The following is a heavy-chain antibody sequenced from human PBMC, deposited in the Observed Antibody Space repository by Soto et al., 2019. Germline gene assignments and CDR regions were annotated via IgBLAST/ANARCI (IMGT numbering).Heavy chain of an antibody. J-gene: IGHJ4*02. CDR1: GYTFSGYY. Sequence: GASVKVSCKASGYTFSGYYMHWVRQAPGQGLEWMGRINPNSGGTNYAQKLQGRVSMTRDTSISAAYMELSELSSDDTAAYYCARGQWNEIDYWGQGTLVTVSS. CDR3: ARGQWNEIDY. D-gene: IGHD6-19*01. V-gene: IGHV1-2*02. CDR2: INPNSGGT.